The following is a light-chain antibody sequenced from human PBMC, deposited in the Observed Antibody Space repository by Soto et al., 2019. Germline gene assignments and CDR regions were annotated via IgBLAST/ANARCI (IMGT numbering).Light chain of an antibody. CDR3: QQYGSSPPYT. J-gene: IGKJ2*01. Sequence: EIVLTKSPGTQSLSPGERATLSCRASQSVSSSYLAWYQQKPGQAPRLLIYGASSRATGIPDRFSGSGSGTDFTLTISRLEPEDFAVYYCQQYGSSPPYTFGQGTKVDIK. CDR1: QSVSSSY. CDR2: GAS. V-gene: IGKV3-20*01.